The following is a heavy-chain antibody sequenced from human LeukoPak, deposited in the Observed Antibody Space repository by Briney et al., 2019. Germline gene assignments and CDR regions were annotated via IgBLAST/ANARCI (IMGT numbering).Heavy chain of an antibody. D-gene: IGHD6-13*01. CDR1: GFTFDDYA. CDR3: ARDPRQLVQEYYFDY. Sequence: GRSLRLSCAASGFTFDDYAMHWVRQAPGKGLEWVSGISWNSGSIGYADSVKGRFTISRDNAKNSLYLQMNSLRAEDTAVYYCARDPRQLVQEYYFDYWGQGTLVTVSS. V-gene: IGHV3-9*01. CDR2: ISWNSGSI. J-gene: IGHJ4*02.